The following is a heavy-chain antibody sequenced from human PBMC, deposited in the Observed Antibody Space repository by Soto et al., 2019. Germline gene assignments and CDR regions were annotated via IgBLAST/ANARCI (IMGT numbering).Heavy chain of an antibody. V-gene: IGHV4-4*07. CDR1: GVSIKTYY. Sequence: PSETLSLTCAVSGVSIKTYYWSWIRKPAGKGLGWIGRIYTTGSANHNPSLKSRVTMSVDTSKNQVSLNLTSVTAADTAVYYCTRDGDGRMTTNPYYYYGMDVWGPGITVTVSS. J-gene: IGHJ6*02. CDR2: IYTTGSA. D-gene: IGHD2-21*02. CDR3: TRDGDGRMTTNPYYYYGMDV.